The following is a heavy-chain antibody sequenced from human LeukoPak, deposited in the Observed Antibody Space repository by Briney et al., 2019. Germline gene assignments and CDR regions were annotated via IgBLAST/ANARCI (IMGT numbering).Heavy chain of an antibody. J-gene: IGHJ5*02. CDR3: AIVPYSGYDSPYDYVWGSYRLSASNWFDP. CDR2: IYYSGST. V-gene: IGHV4-31*03. D-gene: IGHD3-16*02. CDR1: GGSISSGGYY. Sequence: SETLSLTCTVSGGSISSGGYYWSWIRQHPGKGLEWIGYIYYSGSTYYNPSLKSRVTISVDTSKNQFSLKLSSVTAADTAVYYCAIVPYSGYDSPYDYVWGSYRLSASNWFDPWGQGTLVTVSS.